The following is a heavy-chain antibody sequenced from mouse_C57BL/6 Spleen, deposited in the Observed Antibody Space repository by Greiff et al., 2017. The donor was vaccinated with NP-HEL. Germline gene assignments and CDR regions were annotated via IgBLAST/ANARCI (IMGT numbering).Heavy chain of an antibody. Sequence: VKLMESGAELVKPGASVKISCKASGYAFSSYWMNWVKQRPGKGLEWIGQIYPGDGDTNYNGKFKGKATLTADKSSSTAYMQLSSLTSEDSAVYFCARFYYDYDGYYAMDYWGQGTSVTVSS. CDR3: ARFYYDYDGYYAMDY. CDR1: GYAFSSYW. V-gene: IGHV1-80*01. J-gene: IGHJ4*01. D-gene: IGHD2-4*01. CDR2: IYPGDGDT.